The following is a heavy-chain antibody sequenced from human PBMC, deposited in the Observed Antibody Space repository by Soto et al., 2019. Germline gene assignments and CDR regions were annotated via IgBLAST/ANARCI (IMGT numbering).Heavy chain of an antibody. CDR2: ISGSGGST. J-gene: IGHJ5*02. CDR3: AKDLEYASWFGEPSGFDP. Sequence: EVQLLESGGGLVQPGGSLRLSCAASGFTFSSYAMSWVRQAPGKGLEWVSAISGSGGSTYYADSVKGRFTISRDNSKNTLYLQMNSLRAEDTAVYYCAKDLEYASWFGEPSGFDPWGQGTLVTVSS. V-gene: IGHV3-23*01. D-gene: IGHD3-10*01. CDR1: GFTFSSYA.